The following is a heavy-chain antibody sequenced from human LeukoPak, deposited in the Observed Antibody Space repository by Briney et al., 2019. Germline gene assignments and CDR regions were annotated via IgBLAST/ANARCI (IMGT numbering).Heavy chain of an antibody. J-gene: IGHJ6*02. Sequence: ASVKVSSEASGGTFSSYAISWVRQAPGQGLEWMGRIIPILGIANYAQKFQGRVTITADKSTSTAYMELSSLRSEDTAVYYCASKSSAYYYYGMDVWGQGTTVTVSS. CDR1: GGTFSSYA. CDR3: ASKSSAYYYYGMDV. CDR2: IIPILGIA. V-gene: IGHV1-69*04. D-gene: IGHD3-16*02.